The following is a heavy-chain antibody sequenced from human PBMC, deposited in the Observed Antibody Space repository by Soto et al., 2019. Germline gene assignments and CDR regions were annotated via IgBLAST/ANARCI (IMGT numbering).Heavy chain of an antibody. V-gene: IGHV3-7*01. Sequence: GGSLRLSCEASGFSLSSYWMNWVRQAPGKGLEWVANIKQDGSEKYYVDSVKGRFFISRDNAKNSLYLHVNSLRAEDTALYYCARDADASGWYHYGMDVWGQGTMVTVSS. D-gene: IGHD6-19*01. CDR2: IKQDGSEK. CDR1: GFSLSSYW. CDR3: ARDADASGWYHYGMDV. J-gene: IGHJ6*02.